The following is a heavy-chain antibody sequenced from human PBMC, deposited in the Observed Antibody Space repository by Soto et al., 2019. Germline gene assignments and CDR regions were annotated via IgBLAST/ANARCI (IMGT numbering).Heavy chain of an antibody. CDR1: GFTFRSYS. CDR2: ISSSSSYI. J-gene: IGHJ4*02. D-gene: IGHD5-12*01. Sequence: GGSLRLSCAASGFTFRSYSMNWVRQAPGKGLEWVSSISSSSSYIYYADSVKGRFTISRDNAKNSLYLQMNSLRAEDTAVYYCARDLMGGYDLCYWGQGTLVTVSS. CDR3: ARDLMGGYDLCY. V-gene: IGHV3-21*01.